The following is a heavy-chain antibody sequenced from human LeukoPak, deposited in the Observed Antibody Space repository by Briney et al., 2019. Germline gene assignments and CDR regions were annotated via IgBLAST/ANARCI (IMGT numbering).Heavy chain of an antibody. CDR2: TYYSGST. V-gene: IGHV4-30-4*01. CDR3: AREQRGVATIIDY. J-gene: IGHJ4*02. CDR1: GGSISSGDYY. Sequence: SETLSLTCTVSGGSISSGDYYWSWIRQPPGKGLEWIGYTYYSGSTYYNPSLKSRVTISVDTSKNQFSLKLSSVTAADTAVYYCAREQRGVATIIDYWGQGTLVTVSS. D-gene: IGHD5-12*01.